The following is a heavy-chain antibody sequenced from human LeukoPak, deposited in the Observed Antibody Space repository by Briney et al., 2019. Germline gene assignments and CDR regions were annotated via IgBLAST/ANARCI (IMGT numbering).Heavy chain of an antibody. Sequence: GGSLRLSCSASGFTFSDYAIHWVRQAPGKGLGYVSAIGSDGRSTYYADSVKGRFTISRDNSKNTLYLQMSSLRAEDTAVYYCVKDGGGYNYGTLDYWGQGTQVTVSS. CDR1: GFTFSDYA. CDR3: VKDGGGYNYGTLDY. V-gene: IGHV3-64D*06. J-gene: IGHJ4*02. D-gene: IGHD5-18*01. CDR2: IGSDGRST.